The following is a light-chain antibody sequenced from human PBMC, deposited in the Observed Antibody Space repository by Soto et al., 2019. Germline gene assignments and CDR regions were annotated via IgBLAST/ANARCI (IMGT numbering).Light chain of an antibody. CDR1: QTISSW. CDR3: QKYNSAPLT. V-gene: IGKV1-5*03. CDR2: KAS. J-gene: IGKJ4*01. Sequence: DIQMTQSPSTLSGSVGDRVTITCRASQTISSWLAWYQQKPGKAPKLLIYKASTLKSGVPSRFSGSGSGTDFTLTISSLQPEDGAAYYCQKYNSAPLTFGGGTKVDI.